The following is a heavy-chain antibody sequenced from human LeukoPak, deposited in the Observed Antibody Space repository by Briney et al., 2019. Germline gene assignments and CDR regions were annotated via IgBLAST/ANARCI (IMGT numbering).Heavy chain of an antibody. CDR2: IYYNGNT. D-gene: IGHD2-15*01. CDR1: GGSISNYY. J-gene: IGHJ5*02. V-gene: IGHV4-59*12. CDR3: ARVRVVANWFDP. Sequence: SDTLSLTCTVSGGSISNYYWTWIRQPPGKGLEWIGYIYYNGNTNYNPSLESRVAMSVDTSKNQFSLRLSSVTAADTAVYYCARVRVVANWFDPWGQGTLVTVPS.